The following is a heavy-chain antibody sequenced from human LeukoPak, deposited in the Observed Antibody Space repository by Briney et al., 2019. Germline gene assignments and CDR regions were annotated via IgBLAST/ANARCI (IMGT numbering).Heavy chain of an antibody. D-gene: IGHD6-19*01. CDR3: ARDKGVAGTLTPHDY. V-gene: IGHV3-53*01. Sequence: GGSLRLSCAASGFSISNLFMSWVRQAPGKGLEWVSVIYGGGGTYYADSVKGRFTISRDNAKNSLYLQMNSLRAEDTAVYYCARDKGVAGTLTPHDYWGQGTLVTVSS. CDR2: IYGGGGT. CDR1: GFSISNLF. J-gene: IGHJ4*02.